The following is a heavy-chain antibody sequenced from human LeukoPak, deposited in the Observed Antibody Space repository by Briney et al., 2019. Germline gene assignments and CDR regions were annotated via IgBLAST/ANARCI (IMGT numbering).Heavy chain of an antibody. V-gene: IGHV4-34*01. D-gene: IGHD3-10*01. CDR1: GGSFSGYY. Sequence: SETLSLTCAVYGGSFSGYYWSWIRQPPGKGLEWIGEINHSGSTNYNPSLKSRVTISVDTSKNQFSLKLSSVTAADTAVYYCARGGVYYYGSGSHNWFDPRGQGTLVTVSS. CDR3: ARGGVYYYGSGSHNWFDP. J-gene: IGHJ5*02. CDR2: INHSGST.